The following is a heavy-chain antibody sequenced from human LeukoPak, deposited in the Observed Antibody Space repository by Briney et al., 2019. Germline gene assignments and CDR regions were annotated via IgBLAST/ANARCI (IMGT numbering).Heavy chain of an antibody. CDR1: GGSFSGSY. CDR3: ARESGYYDFLTGYYNQNWFDP. D-gene: IGHD3-9*01. Sequence: PSETLSLTCAVYGGSFSGSYWSWIRQPPGKGLEWIGEINHSGSTNYNPSLKSRVTISVDTSKNQFSLKLTSVTAADTAVFYCARESGYYDFLTGYYNQNWFDPWGQGTLVTVSS. CDR2: INHSGST. J-gene: IGHJ5*02. V-gene: IGHV4-34*01.